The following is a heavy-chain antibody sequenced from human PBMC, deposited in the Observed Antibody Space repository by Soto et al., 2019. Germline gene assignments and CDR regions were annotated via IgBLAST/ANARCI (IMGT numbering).Heavy chain of an antibody. CDR2: ISWNDEK. J-gene: IGHJ5*02. V-gene: IGHV2-5*01. D-gene: IGHD6-19*01. CDR1: GFSLSTNGVR. CDR3: AHRRSWSSDRFDWFDP. Sequence: SCPTLVNPTQTLTLTCTFPGFSLSTNGVRVGWIRQPPGMALEWLAIISWNDEKHYSSSLQNRLTISKDTSKNQVVLTMTNMDPVDTATYYCAHRRSWSSDRFDWFDPWGQGILVIVSS.